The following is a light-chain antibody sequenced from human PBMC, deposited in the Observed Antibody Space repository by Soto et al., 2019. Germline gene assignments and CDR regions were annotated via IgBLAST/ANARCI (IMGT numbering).Light chain of an antibody. V-gene: IGKV3-15*01. CDR1: QSISGH. CDR2: GAS. J-gene: IGKJ1*01. CDR3: QHYNNWPPWT. Sequence: EMVMTQSPATLSVSPGERVTLSCRASQSISGHLAWYQQKRGQPPRLLIYGASTRATGIPARFSGSGSGAEVTLTINGLQSEDFAVYYCQHYNNWPPWTFGQGTTVEIK.